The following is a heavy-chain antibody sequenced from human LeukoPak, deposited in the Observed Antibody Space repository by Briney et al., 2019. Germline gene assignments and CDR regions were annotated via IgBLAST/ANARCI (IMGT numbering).Heavy chain of an antibody. J-gene: IGHJ4*02. V-gene: IGHV5-51*01. CDR3: SRQGGIAGTTAGNYFDC. CDR1: GYIFTYYW. Sequence: GESLMISCKASGYIFTYYWIGLVRQMPGKGMEWMGIIYSGDSDTRYSPPFQGQVTISADNSISTAYLQWSSLKASDTAMYYCSRQGGIAGTTAGNYFDCWRQGTLVTVSS. D-gene: IGHD1-26*01. CDR2: IYSGDSDT.